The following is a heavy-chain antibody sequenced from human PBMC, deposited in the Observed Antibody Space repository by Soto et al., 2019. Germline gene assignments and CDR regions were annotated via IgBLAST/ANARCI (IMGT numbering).Heavy chain of an antibody. Sequence: VGSLRLSCAASGFTFSSYAMSWVRQAPGKGLEWVSAISGSGGSTYYADSVKGRFTISRDNSKNTLYLQMNSLRAEDTAVYYCAKDWDYDSSGYYNYWGQGTLVTVSS. CDR1: GFTFSSYA. CDR2: ISGSGGST. J-gene: IGHJ4*02. D-gene: IGHD3-22*01. CDR3: AKDWDYDSSGYYNY. V-gene: IGHV3-23*01.